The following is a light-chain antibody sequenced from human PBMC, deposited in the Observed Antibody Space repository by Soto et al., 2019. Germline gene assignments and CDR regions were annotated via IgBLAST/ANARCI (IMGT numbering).Light chain of an antibody. CDR1: NIGSKS. Sequence: SYELTQPPSVSVAPGQTARITCGGNNIGSKSVHWYQQKPGQAPLLVVYDDSDRPSGIPERFSGSNSGNTATLTISRVEAGDEADYYCQVWDSSSDHPVVFGGGTKLTVL. V-gene: IGLV3-21*02. CDR3: QVWDSSSDHPVV. CDR2: DDS. J-gene: IGLJ2*01.